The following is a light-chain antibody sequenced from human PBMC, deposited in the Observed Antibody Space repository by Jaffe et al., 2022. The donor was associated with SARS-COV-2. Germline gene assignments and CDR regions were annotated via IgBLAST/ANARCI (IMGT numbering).Light chain of an antibody. Sequence: DIQMTQSPSTLSASIGDRVTITCRATQSISNKLAWYQQKPGKAPKLLIYKASSLESGVPSRFDGTGSGTEFTLTISSLQPDDFATYYCQQYDDYPLTFGGGTKVEVK. J-gene: IGKJ4*01. CDR3: QQYDDYPLT. V-gene: IGKV1-5*03. CDR2: KAS. CDR1: QSISNK.